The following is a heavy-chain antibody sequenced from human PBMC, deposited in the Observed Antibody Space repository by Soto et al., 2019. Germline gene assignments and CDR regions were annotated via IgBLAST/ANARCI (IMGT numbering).Heavy chain of an antibody. Sequence: PGGSLRLSCTASGFTFGDYAMSWVRQAPGKGLEWVGFIRSKAYGGTTEYAASVKGRFTISRDDSKSIAYLQMNSLKTEDTAVYYCTRDLYPDMAVADSGFDPWGQGTLVTVSS. CDR3: TRDLYPDMAVADSGFDP. J-gene: IGHJ5*02. CDR1: GFTFGDYA. V-gene: IGHV3-49*04. CDR2: IRSKAYGGTT. D-gene: IGHD6-19*01.